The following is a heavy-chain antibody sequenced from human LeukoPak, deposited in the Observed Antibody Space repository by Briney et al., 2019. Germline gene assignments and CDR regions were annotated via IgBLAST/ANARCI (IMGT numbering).Heavy chain of an antibody. J-gene: IGHJ6*02. CDR2: IDPGDSDT. Sequence: GESLKISCKGSGYSFTSYWIGWVRQMPGKGLEWMGIIDPGDSDTRYSPSFQGQVTISADKSISTAYLQWSSLKASDTAMYYCARHVTYPPYYYYGMDVWGQGTTVTVSS. CDR1: GYSFTSYW. CDR3: ARHVTYPPYYYYGMDV. D-gene: IGHD2-2*01. V-gene: IGHV5-51*01.